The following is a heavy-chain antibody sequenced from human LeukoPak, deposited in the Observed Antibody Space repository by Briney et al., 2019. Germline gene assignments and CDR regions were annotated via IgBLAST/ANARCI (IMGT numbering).Heavy chain of an antibody. Sequence: SVKVSCKASGYTFTDYYIHWVRQAPGHGLEWMGGIIPIFGSANYAQKFQGRVTITADESTSTAYMELSSLRSEDTAVYYCARALHLELHSYFDSWGQGTLVTVSS. CDR1: GYTFTDYY. CDR2: IIPIFGSA. D-gene: IGHD1-1*01. J-gene: IGHJ4*02. V-gene: IGHV1-69*13. CDR3: ARALHLELHSYFDS.